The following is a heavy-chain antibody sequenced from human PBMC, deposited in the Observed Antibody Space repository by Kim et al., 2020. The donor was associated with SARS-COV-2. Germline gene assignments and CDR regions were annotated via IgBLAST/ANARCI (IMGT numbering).Heavy chain of an antibody. D-gene: IGHD5-12*01. Sequence: SETLSLTCTVSGGSISSYYWSWIRQPPGKGLEWIGYIYYSGSTNYNPSLKSRVTISVDTSKNQFSLKLSSVTAADTAVYYCARGGRGYSGYDSAAFDIWGQGTMVTVSS. CDR2: IYYSGST. CDR1: GGSISSYY. J-gene: IGHJ3*02. CDR3: ARGGRGYSGYDSAAFDI. V-gene: IGHV4-59*01.